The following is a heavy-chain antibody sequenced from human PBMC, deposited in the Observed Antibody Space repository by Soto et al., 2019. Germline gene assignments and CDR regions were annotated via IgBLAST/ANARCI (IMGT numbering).Heavy chain of an antibody. J-gene: IGHJ5*02. CDR1: GGNFTSYA. D-gene: IGHD6-13*01. Sequence: QVQLVQSGAEVKKPGSSVKVSCKASGGNFTSYAISWVRQAPGQGLEFMGGIVPLFGTTNYAHKFRGRVTVTADESTSTVYMEMSSLRSEETAVYYCSNASGMSWYNGFDPWGQGTLVTVST. V-gene: IGHV1-69*01. CDR2: IVPLFGTT. CDR3: SNASGMSWYNGFDP.